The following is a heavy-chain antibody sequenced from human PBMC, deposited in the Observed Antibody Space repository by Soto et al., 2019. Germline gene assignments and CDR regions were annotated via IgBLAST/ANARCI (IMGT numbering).Heavy chain of an antibody. CDR1: GFTFSDYY. V-gene: IGHV3-11*03. CDR3: ASSILTGSYDY. Sequence: LRLSCAASGFTFSDYYMSWIRQAPGKGLEWVSYISSSSSYTNYADSVKGRFTISRDNAKNSLYLQMNSLRAEDTAVYYCASSILTGSYDYWGQGTLVTVSS. J-gene: IGHJ4*02. CDR2: ISSSSSYT. D-gene: IGHD3-9*01.